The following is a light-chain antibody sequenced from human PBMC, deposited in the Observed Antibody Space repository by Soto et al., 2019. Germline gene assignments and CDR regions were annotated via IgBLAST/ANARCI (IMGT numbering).Light chain of an antibody. Sequence: EIVLTQSPGTLSLSPGERATLSCRASQSVSNYLAWYQQKPGQAPRLLIYGASRRATVIPGRFSGSGSGTDFTLTISRLEPEDFAVYYCQQYGGSPQTFGQGTKVEIK. CDR2: GAS. V-gene: IGKV3-20*01. CDR1: QSVSNY. CDR3: QQYGGSPQT. J-gene: IGKJ1*01.